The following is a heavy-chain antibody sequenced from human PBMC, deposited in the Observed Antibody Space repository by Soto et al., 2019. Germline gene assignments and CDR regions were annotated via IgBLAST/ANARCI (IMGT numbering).Heavy chain of an antibody. CDR3: TTFQH. CDR2: SKGKPDGGTT. Sequence: PGGSLRLSCAAFGSTFNNAWMSWVRQAPGKGLEWVGRSKGKPDGGTTDYAAPVKGRFTISRDDSQNTVYLQMNSLKTEDTAVYYCTTFQHWGQGTQVTVSS. V-gene: IGHV3-15*01. J-gene: IGHJ1*01. CDR1: GSTFNNAW.